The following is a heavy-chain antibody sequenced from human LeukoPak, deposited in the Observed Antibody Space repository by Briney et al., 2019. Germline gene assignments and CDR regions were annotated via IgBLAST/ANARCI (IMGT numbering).Heavy chain of an antibody. J-gene: IGHJ6*03. CDR2: FDPEDGET. CDR1: GYTLTELS. CDR3: ARAFGYYYYMDV. D-gene: IGHD3-16*01. Sequence: ASVKVSCKVSGYTLTELSMHWVRQAPGKGLEWMGGFDPEDGETIYAQKFQGRVTMTRDTSTSTVYMELSSLRSEDTAVYYCARAFGYYYYMDVWGKGTTVTISS. V-gene: IGHV1-24*01.